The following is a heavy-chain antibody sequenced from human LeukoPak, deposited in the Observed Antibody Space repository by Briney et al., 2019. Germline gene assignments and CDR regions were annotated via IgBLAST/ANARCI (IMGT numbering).Heavy chain of an antibody. V-gene: IGHV3-74*01. Sequence: GESLKISCAASGFTFSSYWMHWVRQAPGKGLVWVSRIKSDGSTNYADSVKGRFTISRDNAKNTVSLQMNSLRAEDTGVYYCARAPSEIGGYYPEYFRHWARAPWSPSPQ. CDR2: IKSDGST. D-gene: IGHD3-22*01. J-gene: IGHJ1*01. CDR3: ARAPSEIGGYYPEYFRH. CDR1: GFTFSSYW.